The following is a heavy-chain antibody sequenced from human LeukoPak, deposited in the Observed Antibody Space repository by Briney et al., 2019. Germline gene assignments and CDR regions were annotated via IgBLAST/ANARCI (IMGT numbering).Heavy chain of an antibody. D-gene: IGHD2-2*01. CDR3: ARGAGVVVPAAIRAEYFQH. J-gene: IGHJ1*01. CDR2: IYYSGST. Sequence: PSETLSLTCTVSGGSISSYYWSWIRQPPGKGLEWIGYIYYSGSTNYNPSLKSRVTISVDTSKNQFSLKLSSVTAADTAVYYCARGAGVVVPAAIRAEYFQHWGQGTLVTVSS. V-gene: IGHV4-59*01. CDR1: GGSISSYY.